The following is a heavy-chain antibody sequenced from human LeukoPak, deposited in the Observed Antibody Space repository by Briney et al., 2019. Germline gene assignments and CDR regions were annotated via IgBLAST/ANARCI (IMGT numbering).Heavy chain of an antibody. CDR2: IYYSGST. CDR1: GGSFSGYY. J-gene: IGHJ5*02. V-gene: IGHV4-59*01. Sequence: SETLSLTCAVYGGSFSGYYWSWIRQPPGKGLEWIGYIYYSGSTNYNPSLKSRVTISVDTSKNQFSLKLSSVTAADTAVYYCARDGAVAGTGGHWFDPWGQGTLVTVSS. CDR3: ARDGAVAGTGGHWFDP. D-gene: IGHD6-19*01.